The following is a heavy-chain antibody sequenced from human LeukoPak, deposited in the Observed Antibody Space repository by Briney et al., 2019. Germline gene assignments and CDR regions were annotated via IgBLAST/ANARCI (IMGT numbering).Heavy chain of an antibody. J-gene: IGHJ3*02. Sequence: GGSLRLSCAASGFTFSSYWMSWVRQAPGKGLEWVANIKQDGSEKYYVDSVKGRFTISRDNAKNSLYLQMNSLRAEDTAVYYCAKLELYYDFWSGYSDDAFDIWGQGTMVTVSS. CDR1: GFTFSSYW. V-gene: IGHV3-7*01. CDR2: IKQDGSEK. D-gene: IGHD3-3*01. CDR3: AKLELYYDFWSGYSDDAFDI.